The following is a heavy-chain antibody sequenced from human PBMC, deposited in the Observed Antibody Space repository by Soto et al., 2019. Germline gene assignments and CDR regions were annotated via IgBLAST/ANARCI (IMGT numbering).Heavy chain of an antibody. CDR3: ARDIVATRGVYYYGMDV. CDR2: TYYRSKWYN. CDR1: GDSVSSNSAA. J-gene: IGHJ6*02. V-gene: IGHV6-1*01. D-gene: IGHD5-12*01. Sequence: RSQTLSLTCAISGDSVSSNSAAWNWIRQSPSRGLEWLGRTYYRSKWYNDYAVSVKSRITINPDTSKNQFSLQLNSVTPEDTAVYYCARDIVATRGVYYYGMDVWGQGTTVTVSS.